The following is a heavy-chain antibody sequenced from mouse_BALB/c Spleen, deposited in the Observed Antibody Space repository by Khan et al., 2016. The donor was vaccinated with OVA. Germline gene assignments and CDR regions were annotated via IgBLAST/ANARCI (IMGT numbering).Heavy chain of an antibody. CDR2: ISSGGST. J-gene: IGHJ2*01. Sequence: EVELVASGGGLVKPGGSLKLSCAASGFTFSSYDMSWVRQTPEKRLAWVASISSGGSTYYPDSVKGRFTISRDNVRNILSLQMSSLRSEDTAMYYCASGPYYGSSPCYFDYLGQGTTLTVSS. D-gene: IGHD1-1*01. CDR1: GFTFSSYD. V-gene: IGHV5-6-5*01. CDR3: ASGPYYGSSPCYFDY.